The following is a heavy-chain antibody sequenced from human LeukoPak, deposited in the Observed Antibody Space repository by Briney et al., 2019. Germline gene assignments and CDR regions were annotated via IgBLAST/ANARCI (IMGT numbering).Heavy chain of an antibody. CDR1: GYTFTSYD. Sequence: GASVKVSCKASGYTFTSYDINWVRQATGQGLEWMGWMNSNSGNTGYAQKFQGRVTMTRNNSISTAYMELSSLRSEDTAVYYCARVLWFGELSSYYWGQGTLVTVSS. J-gene: IGHJ4*02. V-gene: IGHV1-8*01. D-gene: IGHD3-10*01. CDR2: MNSNSGNT. CDR3: ARVLWFGELSSYY.